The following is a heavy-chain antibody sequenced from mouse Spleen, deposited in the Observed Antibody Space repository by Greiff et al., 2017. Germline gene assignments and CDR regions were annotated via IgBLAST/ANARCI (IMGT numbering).Heavy chain of an antibody. CDR3: ARRVYD. V-gene: IGHV1-69*01. CDR2: IDPSDSYT. Sequence: VQLQQPGAELVMPGASVKLSCKASGYTFTSYWMHWVKQRPGQGLEWIGEIDPSDSYTNYNQKFKGKATLTVDKSSSTAYMQLSSLTSEDSAVYYCARRVYDWGQGTTLTVSS. D-gene: IGHD2-3*01. CDR1: GYTFTSYW. J-gene: IGHJ2*01.